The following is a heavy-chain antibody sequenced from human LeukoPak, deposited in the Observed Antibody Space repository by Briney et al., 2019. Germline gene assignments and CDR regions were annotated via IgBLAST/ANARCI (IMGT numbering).Heavy chain of an antibody. CDR3: ASRSKVGATQDY. D-gene: IGHD1-26*01. J-gene: IGHJ4*02. CDR2: IYSGGST. Sequence: GGSLRLSCAASGFTISSNYMSLVRQATGKGLEWVSVIYSGGSTYNADSVKGRFTISRDNSKNTLYLQMNSLRAEDTAVYYCASRSKVGATQDYWGQGTLVTVSS. CDR1: GFTISSNY. V-gene: IGHV3-66*01.